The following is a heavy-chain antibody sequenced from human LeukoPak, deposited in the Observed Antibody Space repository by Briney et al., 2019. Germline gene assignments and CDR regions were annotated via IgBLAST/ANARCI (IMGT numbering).Heavy chain of an antibody. J-gene: IGHJ4*02. CDR2: ISAYNGNT. V-gene: IGHV1-18*01. CDR3: ARDRARNVVAATY. Sequence: ASVKVSCKASGYTFTSYGISWVRQAPGQGLEWMGWISAYNGNTNYAQKLQGRVTMTTDTSTRTAYMELRGLRSDDTAVYYCARDRARNVVAATYWGQGTLVTASS. D-gene: IGHD2-15*01. CDR1: GYTFTSYG.